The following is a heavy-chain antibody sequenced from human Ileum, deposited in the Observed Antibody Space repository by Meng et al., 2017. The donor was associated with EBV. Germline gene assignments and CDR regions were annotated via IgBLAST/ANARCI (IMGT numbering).Heavy chain of an antibody. J-gene: IGHJ4*02. CDR2: ISAYNGNT. D-gene: IGHD1-26*01. CDR1: GYTFSNYG. CDR3: ARAGNGGSYYFTY. V-gene: IGHV1-18*01. Sequence: QLGQSGAVVKQPGDSWKVSGKASGYTFSNYGISWLRQAPGQGLEWMGWISAYNGNTNYAQNLQGRVTMTTDTSTGTAYMEVRSLRSDDTAVYYCARAGNGGSYYFTYWGQGTLVTVSS.